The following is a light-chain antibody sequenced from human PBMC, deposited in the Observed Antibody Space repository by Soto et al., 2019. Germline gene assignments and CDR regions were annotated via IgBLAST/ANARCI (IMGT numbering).Light chain of an antibody. CDR2: AAS. J-gene: IGKJ3*01. Sequence: AIRMTQSPSSFSASTRDRVTITCRASQGISSYLAWYQQKPGKAPKLLIYAASTLQSGVPSRFSGSGSGTDFTLTISCLQSEDFATYYCQQYYSYPITFGPGTKVDIK. V-gene: IGKV1-8*01. CDR3: QQYYSYPIT. CDR1: QGISSY.